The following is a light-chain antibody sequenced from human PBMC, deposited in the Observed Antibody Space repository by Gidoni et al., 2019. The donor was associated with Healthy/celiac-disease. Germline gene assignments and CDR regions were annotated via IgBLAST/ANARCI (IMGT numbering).Light chain of an antibody. V-gene: IGKV1-5*03. CDR1: QSISDW. CDR3: QHYGSLWT. Sequence: DIQMTQSPSTLSASVGDRVTITCRASQSISDWLDWYQQKPGEAPNLLIYKASRLESGVPSRFSGSGSGTEFAPTISSLQPNDLATYYCQHYGSLWTFGQGTKVEIK. CDR2: KAS. J-gene: IGKJ1*01.